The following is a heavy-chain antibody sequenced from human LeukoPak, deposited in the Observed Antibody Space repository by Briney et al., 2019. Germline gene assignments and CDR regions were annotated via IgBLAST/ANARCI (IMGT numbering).Heavy chain of an antibody. J-gene: IGHJ4*02. Sequence: GGSLRLSCTASGFTFGDYAMSWVRQAPGKGLEWVGFIRSKAYGGTTEYAASEKGRFTISRDDSKSIAYLQMNSLKTEDTAVYYCTRAGRWLQIFDYWGQGTLVTVSS. CDR2: IRSKAYGGTT. CDR1: GFTFGDYA. CDR3: TRAGRWLQIFDY. D-gene: IGHD5-24*01. V-gene: IGHV3-49*04.